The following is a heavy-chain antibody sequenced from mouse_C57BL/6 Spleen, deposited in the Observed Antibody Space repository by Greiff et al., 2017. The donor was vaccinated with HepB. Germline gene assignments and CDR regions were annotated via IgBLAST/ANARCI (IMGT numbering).Heavy chain of an antibody. CDR3: ARHEDCPYYYGSKGWFAY. CDR1: GYTFTEYT. D-gene: IGHD1-1*01. Sequence: QVQLQQSGAELVKPGASVKLSCKASGYTFTEYTIHWVKQRSGQGLEWIGWFYPGSGSIKYNEKFKDKATLTADKSSSTVYMELSRLTSEDSAVYFCARHEDCPYYYGSKGWFAYWGQGTLVTVSA. V-gene: IGHV1-62-2*01. CDR2: FYPGSGSI. J-gene: IGHJ3*01.